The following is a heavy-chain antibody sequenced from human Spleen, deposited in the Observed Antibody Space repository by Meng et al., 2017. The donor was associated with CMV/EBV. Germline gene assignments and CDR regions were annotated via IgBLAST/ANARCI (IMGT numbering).Heavy chain of an antibody. CDR3: AHRRGGYCSTTSCSPNWFDP. Sequence: TTGVGVGWLRQPPGKALQWLALIAYNGDKRYNPSLKSRLTISEDTSKNQVVLTVTNMNPVDTATYFCAHRRGGYCSTTSCSPNWFDPWGQGVLVTVSS. CDR2: IAYNGDK. J-gene: IGHJ5*02. V-gene: IGHV2-5*01. D-gene: IGHD2-2*03. CDR1: TTGVG.